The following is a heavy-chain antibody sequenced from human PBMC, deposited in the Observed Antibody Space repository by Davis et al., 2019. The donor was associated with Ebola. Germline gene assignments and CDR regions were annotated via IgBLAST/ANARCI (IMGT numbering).Heavy chain of an antibody. CDR2: IIPIFGTA. Sequence: SVKVSCKASGGTFSSYAISWVRQAPGQGLEWMGGIIPIFGTANYAQKFQGRVTITADESTSTAYMELSSLRSEDTAVYYCARLGYSIVVVGSPNDAFDIWGQGTMVTVSS. CDR1: GGTFSSYA. J-gene: IGHJ3*02. D-gene: IGHD2-15*01. V-gene: IGHV1-69*13. CDR3: ARLGYSIVVVGSPNDAFDI.